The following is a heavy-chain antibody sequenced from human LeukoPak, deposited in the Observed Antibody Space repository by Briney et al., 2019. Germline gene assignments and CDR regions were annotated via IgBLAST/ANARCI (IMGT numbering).Heavy chain of an antibody. D-gene: IGHD6-19*01. CDR2: IYYSGST. CDR3: ASSGWYEGGVY. V-gene: IGHV4-39*02. J-gene: IGHJ4*02. CDR1: GGSISSTSYF. Sequence: PSETLSLTCTVSGGSISSTSYFWGWIRQPPGKGLEWIGSIYYSGSTYYNPSLKSRATISVDTSKNHFSLKLSSVTAADTAVYYCASSGWYEGGVYWGQGTLVTVSS.